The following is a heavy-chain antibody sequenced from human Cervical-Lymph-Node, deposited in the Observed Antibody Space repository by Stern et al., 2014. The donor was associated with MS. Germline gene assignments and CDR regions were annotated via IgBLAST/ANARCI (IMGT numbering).Heavy chain of an antibody. V-gene: IGHV3-23*04. CDR1: GFTFSSYA. J-gene: IGHJ4*02. Sequence: VQLVESGGGLVQPGGSLRLSCAASGFTFSSYAMSWVRQAPGKGLEWVSAISGSSSSTYYADSVKGRFTISRDNSKNTLYLQMNSLRAEDTAVYYCAKDQGSGSYQFDYWGQGTLVTVSS. CDR2: ISGSSSST. CDR3: AKDQGSGSYQFDY. D-gene: IGHD1-26*01.